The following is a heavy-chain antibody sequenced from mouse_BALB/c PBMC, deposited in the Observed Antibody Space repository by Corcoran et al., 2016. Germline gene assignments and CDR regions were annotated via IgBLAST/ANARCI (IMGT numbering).Heavy chain of an antibody. D-gene: IGHD2-2*01. J-gene: IGHJ2*01. CDR3: ARYGYDGFDY. Sequence: QIRLVQSGPELKKPGDTVTISCKASGYTFTNYGMNCVKPAPGKGLKWMGWINTNTGEPTYAEEFKGRFALSLETSASTAYLQINNLKNEDTATYFCARYGYDGFDYWGQGTTLTVSS. CDR2: INTNTGEP. CDR1: GYTFTNYG. V-gene: IGHV9-3*02.